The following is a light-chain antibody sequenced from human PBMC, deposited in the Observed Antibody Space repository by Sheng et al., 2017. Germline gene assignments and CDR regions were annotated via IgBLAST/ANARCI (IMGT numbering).Light chain of an antibody. J-gene: IGKJ2*01. Sequence: IVLTQSPATLSLSPGERATLSCRASQSVGTYLAWFQQRPGQPPRLLMYDVSKRVTGIPARFRGSGSGADFTLTISRLESEDFAVYYCQQYGGSPNTFGLGDQGLEIK. V-gene: IGKV3-20*01. CDR1: QSVGTY. CDR2: DVS. CDR3: QQYGGSPNT.